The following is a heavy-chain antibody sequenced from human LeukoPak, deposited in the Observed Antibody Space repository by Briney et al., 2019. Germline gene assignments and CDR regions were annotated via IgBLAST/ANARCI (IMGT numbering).Heavy chain of an antibody. CDR3: ASTPDYYDSSGYSDY. CDR1: GGSISSSSYY. D-gene: IGHD3-22*01. J-gene: IGHJ4*02. CDR2: ISYSGST. V-gene: IGHV4-39*01. Sequence: PSETLSLTCTVSGGSISSSSYYWGWIRQPPGKGLEWIGTISYSGSTYYNPSLKSRVTISVDTSKNQFSLKLSSVTAADTAVYYCASTPDYYDSSGYSDYWGQGTLVTVSS.